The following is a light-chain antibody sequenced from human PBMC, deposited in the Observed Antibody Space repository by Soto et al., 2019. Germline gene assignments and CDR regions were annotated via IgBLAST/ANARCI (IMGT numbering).Light chain of an antibody. CDR2: KAS. J-gene: IGKJ2*01. CDR3: QQYDSDSYT. Sequence: DIQMTQSPSTLSASVGDRVIITCRASQDVSQWLAWYQQKPVKAPKLLIYKASQLESGVPSRFSGRGSGTEFTLTIRDLQPDDFATYFCQQYDSDSYTFGQGTKLDIK. CDR1: QDVSQW. V-gene: IGKV1-5*03.